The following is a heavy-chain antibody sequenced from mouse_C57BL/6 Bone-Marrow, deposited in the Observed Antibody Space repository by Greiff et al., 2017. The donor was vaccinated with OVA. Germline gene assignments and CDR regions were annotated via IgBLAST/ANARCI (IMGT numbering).Heavy chain of an antibody. J-gene: IGHJ4*01. D-gene: IGHD1-1*01. V-gene: IGHV1-72*01. CDR1: GYTFTSYW. CDR3: ASPLNVTVVAPYAMDY. CDR2: IDPNSGGT. Sequence: VQLQQPGAELVKPGASVKLSCKASGYTFTSYWMHWVKQRPGRGLEWIGRIDPNSGGTKYNEKFKSKATLTVDKPSSTAYMQLSSLTSEDSAVYYCASPLNVTVVAPYAMDYWGQGTSVTVSS.